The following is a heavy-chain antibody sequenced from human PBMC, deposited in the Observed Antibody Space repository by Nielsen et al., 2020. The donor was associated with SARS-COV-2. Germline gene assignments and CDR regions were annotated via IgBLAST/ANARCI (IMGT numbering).Heavy chain of an antibody. Sequence: SLKVSCKASGGTFSSYAISWVRQAPGQGLEWMGGIIPIFGTANYAQKFQGRVTITADESTSTAYMELSSLRSEDTAVYYCARVDGHCSGGSCYSGVYWGQGTLVTVSS. CDR2: IIPIFGTA. J-gene: IGHJ4*02. CDR1: GGTFSSYA. CDR3: ARVDGHCSGGSCYSGVY. D-gene: IGHD2-15*01. V-gene: IGHV1-69*13.